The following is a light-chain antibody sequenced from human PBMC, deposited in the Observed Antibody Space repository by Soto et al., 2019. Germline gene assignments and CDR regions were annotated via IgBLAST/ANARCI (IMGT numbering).Light chain of an antibody. CDR2: KAS. CDR3: QQYNSYPWT. Sequence: DIQMTQSPSTLSASVEDRVTITCRASQSISSWLAWYQQKPGKAPKLLIYKASSLESGVPSRFSGSGSGTDFTLTISSLQPDDFATYYCQQYNSYPWTFGQGTKVEIK. CDR1: QSISSW. J-gene: IGKJ1*01. V-gene: IGKV1-5*03.